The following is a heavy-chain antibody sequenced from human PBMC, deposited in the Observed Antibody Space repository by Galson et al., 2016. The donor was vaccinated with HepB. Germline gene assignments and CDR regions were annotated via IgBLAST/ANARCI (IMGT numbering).Heavy chain of an antibody. V-gene: IGHV4-31*03. D-gene: IGHD2-21*02. J-gene: IGHJ4*02. CDR2: IYDSGSP. CDR3: ASPHCGTDCYPGPFDF. Sequence: TLSLTCTVSGGSISSGGNCWSWIRQHPGKGLEWIGYIYDSGSPYHNPSLQSRVAISVDTSNNQFSLTLSSVTAADTAVYYCASPHCGTDCYPGPFDFWGRGTLVTVSS. CDR1: GGSISSGGNC.